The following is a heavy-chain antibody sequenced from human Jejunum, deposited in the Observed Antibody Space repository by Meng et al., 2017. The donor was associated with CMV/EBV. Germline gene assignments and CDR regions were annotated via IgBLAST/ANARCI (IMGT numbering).Heavy chain of an antibody. CDR3: AKAIVGATLHAFDI. V-gene: IGHV3-15*01. D-gene: IGHD1-26*01. CDR1: GFTFSNAW. J-gene: IGHJ3*02. Sequence: EGRVGGTGGDLVKPGGSLRVSCAASGFTFSNAWMNWVRQAPGRGLEWVGRIKSKADGETVDYAAPVKGRFTISRDDSKNMLLLQMNSLKTEDTAVYYCAKAIVGATLHAFDIWGQGTRVTVSS. CDR2: IKSKADGETV.